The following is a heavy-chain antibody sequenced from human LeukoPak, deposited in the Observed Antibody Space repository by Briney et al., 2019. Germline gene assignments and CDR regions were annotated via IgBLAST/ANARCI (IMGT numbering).Heavy chain of an antibody. V-gene: IGHV3-7*01. D-gene: IGHD1-14*01. J-gene: IGHJ4*02. Sequence: GGSLRLSCAASGFTFSNYWMSRVRQAPGKGLEWVANIKEDGGEKFYVDSVKGRFTISRDNAKNSLHLQMNSLRAEDTAVYYCARQGHHNFEYWGQGTLVTVSS. CDR3: ARQGHHNFEY. CDR1: GFTFSNYW. CDR2: IKEDGGEK.